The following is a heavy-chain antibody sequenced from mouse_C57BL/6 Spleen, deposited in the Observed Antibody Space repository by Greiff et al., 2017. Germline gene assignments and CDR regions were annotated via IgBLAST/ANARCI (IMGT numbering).Heavy chain of an antibody. CDR3: ARSPYYGSSLYYAMDY. D-gene: IGHD1-1*01. CDR2: INPYNGDT. CDR1: GYSFTGYF. Sequence: VQLKESGPELVKPGASVKISCKASGYSFTGYFMNWVKQSHGKSLEWIGRINPYNGDTFYNQKFKGKSTLTVDKSSSTAHMELLSLTSEDFAVYYCARSPYYGSSLYYAMDYWGQGTSVTVSS. J-gene: IGHJ4*01. V-gene: IGHV1-37*01.